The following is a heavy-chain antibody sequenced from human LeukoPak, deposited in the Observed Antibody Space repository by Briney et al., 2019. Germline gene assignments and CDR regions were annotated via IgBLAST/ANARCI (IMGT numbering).Heavy chain of an antibody. CDR1: GFTFSSYS. CDR3: ASDPRGCSGGSCYSGSEDY. D-gene: IGHD2-15*01. V-gene: IGHV3-21*04. J-gene: IGHJ4*02. Sequence: GGSLRLSCAASGFTFSSYSMNWVRQAPGKGLEWVSSISSSSSYIYYADSVKGRFTISRDNSKNTLYLQMNSLRAEDTAVYYCASDPRGCSGGSCYSGSEDYWGQGTLVTVSS. CDR2: ISSSSSYI.